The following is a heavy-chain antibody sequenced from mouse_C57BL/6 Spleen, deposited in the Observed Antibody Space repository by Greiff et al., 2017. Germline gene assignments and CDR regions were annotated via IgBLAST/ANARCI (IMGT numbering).Heavy chain of an antibody. D-gene: IGHD2-12*01. V-gene: IGHV5-17*01. CDR1: GFTFSDYG. J-gene: IGHJ1*03. CDR2: ISSGSSTI. Sequence: EVKLVESGGGLVKPGGSLKLSCAASGFTFSDYGMHWVRQAPEKGLEWVAYISSGSSTIYYADTVKGRFTISRDNAKNTLYLQMTSLRSEDTAMYYCAKTESYDGYFGVWGTGPTVTVSS. CDR3: AKTESYDGYFGV.